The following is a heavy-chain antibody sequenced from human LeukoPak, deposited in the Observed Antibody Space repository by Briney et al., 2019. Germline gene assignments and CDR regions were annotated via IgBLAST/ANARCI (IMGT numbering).Heavy chain of an antibody. J-gene: IGHJ3*02. D-gene: IGHD1-1*01. Sequence: PSETLSLTCAVSGYPISSGYYCGWIRQPPGKGLEWIGNIYHSGSTYYNSSLKSRVTISVDTSKNQFSLKLRSVTAADTAVYYCARPATSGPFGAFDIWGQGTMVTVSS. CDR3: ARPATSGPFGAFDI. CDR1: GYPISSGYY. CDR2: IYHSGST. V-gene: IGHV4-38-2*01.